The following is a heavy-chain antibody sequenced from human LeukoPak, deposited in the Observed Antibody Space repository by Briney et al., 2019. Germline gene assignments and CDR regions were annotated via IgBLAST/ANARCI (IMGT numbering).Heavy chain of an antibody. D-gene: IGHD4-17*01. CDR1: GGSISSYY. V-gene: IGHV4-59*01. CDR3: ARDDYGDYTFHH. CDR2: IHYSGST. J-gene: IGHJ1*01. Sequence: SETPSLTCTVSGGSISSYYWSWIRQPPGKGLQWIGYIHYSGSTNYNPSLKSRVTISVDTSKNQFSLKLTSVTAADTAVYYCARDDYGDYTFHHWGQGTLVTVSS.